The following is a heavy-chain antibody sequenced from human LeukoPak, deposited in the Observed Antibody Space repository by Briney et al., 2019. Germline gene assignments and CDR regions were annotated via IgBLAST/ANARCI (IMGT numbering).Heavy chain of an antibody. V-gene: IGHV4-59*08. D-gene: IGHD5-12*01. Sequence: SETLSLTCTVSGGSISSYYWNWIRQPPGKGLEWIGYIYYSGSTNYNPSLKSRVTISVDTSKNQFSLKLSSVTAADTAVYYCARATEWLPYYFDYWGQGTLVTVSS. CDR2: IYYSGST. CDR3: ARATEWLPYYFDY. CDR1: GGSISSYY. J-gene: IGHJ4*02.